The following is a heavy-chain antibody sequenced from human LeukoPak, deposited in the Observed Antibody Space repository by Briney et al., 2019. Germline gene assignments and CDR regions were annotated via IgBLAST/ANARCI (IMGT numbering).Heavy chain of an antibody. J-gene: IGHJ5*02. V-gene: IGHV3-11*04. CDR2: ISGNTPTI. CDR1: GFTFSDYY. D-gene: IGHD1-7*01. CDR3: ARDHNSWNYGGIDL. Sequence: GGSLRLSCAAPGFTFSDYYMSWIRQVPGRGLEWLSYISGNTPTIYYADSVKGRFTISRDNDKNSLYLHMNSLRAEDTAVYYCARDHNSWNYGGIDLWGQGTLVSVSS.